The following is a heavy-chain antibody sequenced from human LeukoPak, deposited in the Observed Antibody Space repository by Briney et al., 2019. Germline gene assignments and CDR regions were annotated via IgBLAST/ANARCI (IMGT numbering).Heavy chain of an antibody. CDR1: GYSFTSYW. CDR2: IDPSDSYT. J-gene: IGHJ4*02. CDR3: ARRVGATLDY. Sequence: GASLRISCKGSGYSFTSYWISWVRQMPGKGLEWMGRIDPSDSYTNYSPSFQGHVTISADKSISTAYLQWSSPKASDTAMYYCARRVGATLDYWGQGTLVTVSS. V-gene: IGHV5-10-1*01. D-gene: IGHD1-26*01.